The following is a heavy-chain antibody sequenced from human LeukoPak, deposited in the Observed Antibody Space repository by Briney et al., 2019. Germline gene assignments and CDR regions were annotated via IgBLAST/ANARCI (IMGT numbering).Heavy chain of an antibody. CDR2: ISGSGGST. CDR3: ARTDYYDSSGYYSDAFDI. CDR1: GITFNNYA. V-gene: IGHV3-23*01. Sequence: PGGSLRLSCAASGITFNNYAMSWVRQAPGKGLEWVSAISGSGGSTYYADSVKGRFTISRDNSKNTLYLQMNSLRAEDTAVYYCARTDYYDSSGYYSDAFDIWGQGTMVTVSS. J-gene: IGHJ3*02. D-gene: IGHD3-22*01.